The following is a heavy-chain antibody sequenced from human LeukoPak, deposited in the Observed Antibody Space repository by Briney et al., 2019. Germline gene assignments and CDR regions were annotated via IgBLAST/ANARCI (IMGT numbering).Heavy chain of an antibody. V-gene: IGHV3-23*01. J-gene: IGHJ4*02. CDR1: GFTFSSYA. Sequence: GGSPRLSCAASGFTFSSYAMSWVRQAPGKGLEWVSAISGSGGNTYYADSVKGRFTISRDNSKNTLYLQMHSLRAEDTAVYYCANTPGFPGYSSSWYTDWGQGTMLTVSS. CDR2: ISGSGGNT. CDR3: ANTPGFPGYSSSWYTD. D-gene: IGHD6-13*01.